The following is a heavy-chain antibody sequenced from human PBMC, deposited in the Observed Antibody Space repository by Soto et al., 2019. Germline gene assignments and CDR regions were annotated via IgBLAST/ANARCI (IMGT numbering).Heavy chain of an antibody. CDR1: GFTFSTYG. J-gene: IGHJ4*02. D-gene: IGHD2-8*01. CDR2: IWYDGSST. Sequence: ESGGGVVQPGRSLRLSCAASGFTFSTYGMHWVRQAPGKGLEWMAVIWYDGSSTSYADSVKGRFTISRDNTKNTLYLHMNSLRAEDTAVYYCAGRDCTNGVCYFYWGQGTLVTVSS. V-gene: IGHV3-33*03. CDR3: AGRDCTNGVCYFY.